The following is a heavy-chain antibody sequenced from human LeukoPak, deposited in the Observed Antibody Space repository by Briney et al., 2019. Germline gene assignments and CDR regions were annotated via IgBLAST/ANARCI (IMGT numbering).Heavy chain of an antibody. J-gene: IGHJ3*02. CDR1: VYTFTGYY. CDR3: ARCGYCSSTSCSRGAFDI. Sequence: ASVKVSFKACVYTFTGYYIYWLRQAPGRGLEWMGWINPNSGGTNYAQKFQGWVTMTRDTTISTAYMELSRLRSDDTAVYYCARCGYCSSTSCSRGAFDIWGQGTMVTVSS. V-gene: IGHV1-2*04. D-gene: IGHD2-2*01. CDR2: INPNSGGT.